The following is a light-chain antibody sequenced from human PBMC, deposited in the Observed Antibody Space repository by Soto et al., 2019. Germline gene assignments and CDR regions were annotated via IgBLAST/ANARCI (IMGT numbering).Light chain of an antibody. CDR2: DAS. Sequence: EIVLTQSPATLSLSPGERATLSCRASQSVSSYLAWYQQKPGQAPRLLIYDASNRATGIPARFSGSGSGTDFTLTISSLEPEDFAVYYCQQRSNWPPRTFG. J-gene: IGKJ1*01. CDR3: QQRSNWPPRT. V-gene: IGKV3-11*01. CDR1: QSVSSY.